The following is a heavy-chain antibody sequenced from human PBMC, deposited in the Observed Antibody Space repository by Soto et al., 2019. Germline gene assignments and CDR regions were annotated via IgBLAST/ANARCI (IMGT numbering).Heavy chain of an antibody. J-gene: IGHJ6*02. CDR2: IYPGDSDT. V-gene: IGHV5-51*01. D-gene: IGHD6-6*01. CDR1: GYSFTSYW. CDR3: ARQYGSSGLYYYYYGMDV. Sequence: LGESLKISCKGSGYSFTSYWIGWVRQMPGKGLEWMGIIYPGDSDTRYSPSFQGQVTISADKSISTAYLQWSSLKASDTAMYYCARQYGSSGLYYYYYGMDVWGQGTTVTVSS.